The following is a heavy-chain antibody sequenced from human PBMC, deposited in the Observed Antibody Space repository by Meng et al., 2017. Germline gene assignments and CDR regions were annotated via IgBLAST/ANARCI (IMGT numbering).Heavy chain of an antibody. V-gene: IGHV1-69*05. J-gene: IGHJ6*02. Sequence: SVKVSCKASGGTFSSYAISWVRQAPGQGLEWMGGIIPIFGTANYAQKFQGRVTITTDESTSTAYMELSSLRSEDTAVYYCASQTSAYYYGSGSYHHYYYGMDVWGQGTTVTVSS. CDR1: GGTFSSYA. D-gene: IGHD3-10*01. CDR3: ASQTSAYYYGSGSYHHYYYGMDV. CDR2: IIPIFGTA.